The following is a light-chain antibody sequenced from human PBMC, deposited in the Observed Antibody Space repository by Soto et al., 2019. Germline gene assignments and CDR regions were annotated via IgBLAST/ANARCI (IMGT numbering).Light chain of an antibody. Sequence: EIVLTQSPGTLSLSPGERATLSCRASQSVSSGFLAWYQQKPGQAPRLLIYGASSRATGIPDRFSGSGSGTDFTLTISRLEPEDFAVYYCQQYGRSVTFGGVTKVEIK. CDR2: GAS. V-gene: IGKV3-20*01. J-gene: IGKJ4*01. CDR1: QSVSSGF. CDR3: QQYGRSVT.